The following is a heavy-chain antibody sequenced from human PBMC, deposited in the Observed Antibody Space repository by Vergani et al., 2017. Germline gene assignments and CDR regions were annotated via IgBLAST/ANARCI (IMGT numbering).Heavy chain of an antibody. CDR1: GGSISSYY. D-gene: IGHD1-26*01. CDR3: VRQGSYFDGADY. CDR2: IYYSGST. J-gene: IGHJ4*02. V-gene: IGHV4-59*08. Sequence: QVQLQESGPGLVKPSETLSLTCTVSGGSISSYYWSWIRQPPGKGLEWIGYIYYSGSTNYNPSLKSRVTISVDTSKNQFSLKLSSVTAADTAVYYCVRQGSYFDGADYWGQGTLVTVSS.